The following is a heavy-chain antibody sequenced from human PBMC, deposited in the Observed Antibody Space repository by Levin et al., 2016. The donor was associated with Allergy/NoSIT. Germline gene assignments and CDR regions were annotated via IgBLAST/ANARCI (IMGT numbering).Heavy chain of an antibody. J-gene: IGHJ1*01. Sequence: WIRQPPGKGLEWIGYIYDSGSTNYNPALKSRVTISVDTSKNQFSLKMNSVTAADTAVYYCALSRGGDSWEVKFQRWGQGTQVTVSS. D-gene: IGHD2-21*01. CDR2: IYDSGST. V-gene: IGHV4-59*01. CDR3: ALSRGGDSWEVKFQR.